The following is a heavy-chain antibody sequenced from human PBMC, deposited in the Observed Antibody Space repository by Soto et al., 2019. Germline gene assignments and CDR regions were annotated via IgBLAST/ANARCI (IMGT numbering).Heavy chain of an antibody. V-gene: IGHV1-69*02. Sequence: QVQLVQSGAEVKKPGSSVKVSCKASGGTFSSYTISWVRQAPGQGLEWMGRIIPILGIANYAQKFQGRVTGTADKSRSTAYVELSSLRSENPAVYYCARQYGEESYCSDYWGQGALVTVSS. CDR2: IIPILGIA. J-gene: IGHJ4*02. D-gene: IGHD1-26*01. CDR3: ARQYGEESYCSDY. CDR1: GGTFSSYT.